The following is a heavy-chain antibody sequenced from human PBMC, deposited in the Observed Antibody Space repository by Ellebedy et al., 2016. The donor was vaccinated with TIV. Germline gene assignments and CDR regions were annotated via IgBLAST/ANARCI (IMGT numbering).Heavy chain of an antibody. D-gene: IGHD3-9*01. V-gene: IGHV3-11*01. CDR2: ITHTGSTT. CDR3: GRAREPGYFAYYYYGMDV. Sequence: PGGSLRLSCAASGFTFSDYFMSWVRQAPGKGLEWVSYITHTGSTTYYADSVKGRFTVARDNAKNSLYLQMNSLRAEDTAVYYCGRAREPGYFAYYYYGMDVWGQGTTVTVSS. J-gene: IGHJ6*02. CDR1: GFTFSDYF.